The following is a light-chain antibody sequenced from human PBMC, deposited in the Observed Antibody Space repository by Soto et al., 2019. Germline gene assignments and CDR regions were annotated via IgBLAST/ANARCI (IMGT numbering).Light chain of an antibody. V-gene: IGKV1-39*01. CDR1: QTVSTH. J-gene: IGKJ2*01. Sequence: DIQMTQSPSSLSASVGDRVTITCRASQTVSTHLNWYQQKPGKAPKLLIYAASTLQSGVPSRFSGSGSATDFTLTINSLQPEDFASYYCQQSLTIPYTFGEGPKLEIK. CDR3: QQSLTIPYT. CDR2: AAS.